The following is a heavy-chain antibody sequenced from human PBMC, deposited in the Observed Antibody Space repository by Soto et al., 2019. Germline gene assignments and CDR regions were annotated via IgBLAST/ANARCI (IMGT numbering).Heavy chain of an antibody. D-gene: IGHD3-22*01. CDR1: GGTFSSYA. V-gene: IGHV1-69*01. J-gene: IGHJ3*02. Sequence: QVQLVPSGAEVKKPGASVKVSCKASGGTFSSYAITWVRQAPGQGLEWRGGIIPICATANYAQKLQCRVTITADETTSTAYLELSSLRSEDTAVYYCASPIYDSSGYSRDLFAFAIWGQGTIVTVSS. CDR3: ASPIYDSSGYSRDLFAFAI. CDR2: IIPICATA.